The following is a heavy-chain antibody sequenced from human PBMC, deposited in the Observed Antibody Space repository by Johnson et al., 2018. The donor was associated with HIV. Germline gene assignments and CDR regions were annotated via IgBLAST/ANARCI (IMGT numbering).Heavy chain of an antibody. J-gene: IGHJ3*02. Sequence: MQLVASGGGVVRPGGSLRLSCAASGFTFDDNGMSWVRQAPGKWLEWVSGINWNGGSTGYADSVKGRFTISRDNAKNSLYLQMNSLRAEDTALYYCARESRITIFVVGNPRPHEAFDIWCQGTMVTVSS. V-gene: IGHV3-20*04. D-gene: IGHD3-3*01. CDR3: ARESRITIFVVGNPRPHEAFDI. CDR2: INWNGGST. CDR1: GFTFDDNG.